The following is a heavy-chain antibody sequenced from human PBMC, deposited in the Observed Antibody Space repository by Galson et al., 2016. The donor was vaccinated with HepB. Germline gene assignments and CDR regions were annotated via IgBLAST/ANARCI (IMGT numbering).Heavy chain of an antibody. CDR3: ARPYYFGTFDI. Sequence: SLRLSCAASGFTVISNYMTWVRQAPGKGLEWVSVIYTSGNTYYADSVKGRFTISRDNSKNTLYLQMNSLRAEDTAVYYCARPYYFGTFDIWGRGTMVTVSS. V-gene: IGHV3-53*01. CDR2: IYTSGNT. J-gene: IGHJ3*02. CDR1: GFTVISNY. D-gene: IGHD3-10*01.